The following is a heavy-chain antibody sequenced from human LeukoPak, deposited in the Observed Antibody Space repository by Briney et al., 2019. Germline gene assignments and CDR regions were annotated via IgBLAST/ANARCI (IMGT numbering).Heavy chain of an antibody. V-gene: IGHV4-4*07. J-gene: IGHJ5*02. CDR3: ARDIEYSSSLAPVLVNWFDP. Sequence: PSETLSLTCTVSGGSISSYYRSWIRQPAGKGLEWIGRIYTSGSTNYNPSLKSRVTMSVDTSKNQFSLKLSSVTAADTAVYYCARDIEYSSSLAPVLVNWFDPWGQGTLVTVSS. CDR2: IYTSGST. D-gene: IGHD6-6*01. CDR1: GGSISSYY.